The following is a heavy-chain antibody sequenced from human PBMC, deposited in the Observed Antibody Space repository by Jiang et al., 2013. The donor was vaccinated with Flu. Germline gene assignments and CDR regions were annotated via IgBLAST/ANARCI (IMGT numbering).Heavy chain of an antibody. V-gene: IGHV1-18*01. CDR2: ISTYNGDT. Sequence: EVKKPGASVKVSCKASGYTFTNYGLNWLRQAPGQGLEWMGWISTYNGDTNYAQKFQGRITLTTDTATSTAYMELRSLRSDDTAVYFCATINWNDEPEVDYWGQGTLVTVSS. CDR3: ATINWNDEPEVDY. D-gene: IGHD1-1*01. CDR1: GYTFTNYG. J-gene: IGHJ4*02.